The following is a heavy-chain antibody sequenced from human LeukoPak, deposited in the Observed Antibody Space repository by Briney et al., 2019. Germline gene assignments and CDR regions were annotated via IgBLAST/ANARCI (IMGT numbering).Heavy chain of an antibody. Sequence: GGTLRLSCAASGFTFSSYGMSWVRQAPGKGLEWVSAISGSGGSTYYADSVKGRFTISRDNSKNTLYLQMNSLRAEDTAVYYCAKDRGRSGSYPPDYWGQGTLVTVSS. D-gene: IGHD1-26*01. V-gene: IGHV3-23*01. CDR2: ISGSGGST. J-gene: IGHJ4*02. CDR3: AKDRGRSGSYPPDY. CDR1: GFTFSSYG.